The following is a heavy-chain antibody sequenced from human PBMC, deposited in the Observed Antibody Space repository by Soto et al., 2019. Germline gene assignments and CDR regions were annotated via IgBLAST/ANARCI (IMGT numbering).Heavy chain of an antibody. V-gene: IGHV1-3*01. D-gene: IGHD2-2*01. CDR1: GYTFTSYG. CDR2: INAGNGYT. Sequence: GASVKVSCKASGYTFTSYGISWVRQAPGQRLEWMGWINAGNGYTKYSQKFQDRVTITRDTSASTAYMELSSLTSEDTAVYYCARICSSTTCYASFDYWGQGTLVTVS. J-gene: IGHJ4*02. CDR3: ARICSSTTCYASFDY.